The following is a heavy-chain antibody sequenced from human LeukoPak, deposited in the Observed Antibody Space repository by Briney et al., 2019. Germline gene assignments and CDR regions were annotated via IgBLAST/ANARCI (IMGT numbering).Heavy chain of an antibody. CDR2: INPNSGGT. V-gene: IGHV1-2*02. CDR1: GYTFTGDY. CDR3: ARDIWVAATDDY. J-gene: IGHJ4*02. Sequence: ASVKVSCKASGYTFTGDYMHWVRQAPGQGLEWMGWINPNSGGTNYAQKFQGRVTMTRDTSISTAYMELSRLRSDDTAVYYCARDIWVAATDDYWGQGTLVTVSS. D-gene: IGHD2-15*01.